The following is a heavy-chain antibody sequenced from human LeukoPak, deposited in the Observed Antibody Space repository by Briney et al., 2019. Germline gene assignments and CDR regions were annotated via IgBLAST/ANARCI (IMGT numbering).Heavy chain of an antibody. CDR3: ARPYHYYYDSSGYYPLDY. CDR1: GFTFSSYS. Sequence: GGSLRLSCAASGFTFSSYSMNWVRQAPGKGLEWVSSISSSSSYIYYADSVKGRFTISRDNAKNSLYLQMNSLRAEDTAVYYCARPYHYYYDSSGYYPLDYWGQGTLVTVSS. CDR2: ISSSSSYI. J-gene: IGHJ4*02. D-gene: IGHD3-22*01. V-gene: IGHV3-21*01.